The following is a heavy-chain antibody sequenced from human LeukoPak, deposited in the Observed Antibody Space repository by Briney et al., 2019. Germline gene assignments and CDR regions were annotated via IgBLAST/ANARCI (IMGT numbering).Heavy chain of an antibody. V-gene: IGHV4-34*01. D-gene: IGHD6-13*01. J-gene: IGHJ1*01. CDR2: SNDSGGT. CDR3: ARFGSSSWYTGYFQH. CDR1: GGTFSGYY. Sequence: SETLSLTCAVYGGTFSGYYWSWIRQPPGKRLEWVGESNDSGGTNYNPSLKSRVTISADKSKNQVSLKLSSVTAADTAVYYCARFGSSSWYTGYFQHWGQGTLVTVSS.